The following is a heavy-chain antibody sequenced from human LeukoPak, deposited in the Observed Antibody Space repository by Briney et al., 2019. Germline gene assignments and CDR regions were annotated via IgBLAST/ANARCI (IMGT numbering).Heavy chain of an antibody. D-gene: IGHD3-3*01. CDR1: GDTFANYA. Sequence: SVKVSCTASGDTFANYAISWVRKAPGQGLEWMGGIIPIFGTGDSAQKFQGRLTITADESTRTPYMELSSLRSEDTAVYYCAKGHDDFRQFDYWGQGTLVTVSS. CDR3: AKGHDDFRQFDY. CDR2: IIPIFGTG. J-gene: IGHJ4*02. V-gene: IGHV1-69*13.